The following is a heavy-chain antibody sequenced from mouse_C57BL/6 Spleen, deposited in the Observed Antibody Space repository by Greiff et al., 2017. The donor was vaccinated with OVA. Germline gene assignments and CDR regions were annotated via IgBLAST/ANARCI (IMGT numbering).Heavy chain of an antibody. V-gene: IGHV5-9*01. CDR3: ARQLGREGYFDY. CDR1: GFTFSSYT. D-gene: IGHD4-1*01. J-gene: IGHJ2*01. Sequence: EVKLVESGGGLVKPGGSLKLSCAASGFTFSSYTMSWVRQTPEKRLEWVATISGGGGNTYYPDSVKGRFTISRDNAKNTLYLQMSSLRSEDTALYYCARQLGREGYFDYWGQGTTLTVSS. CDR2: ISGGGGNT.